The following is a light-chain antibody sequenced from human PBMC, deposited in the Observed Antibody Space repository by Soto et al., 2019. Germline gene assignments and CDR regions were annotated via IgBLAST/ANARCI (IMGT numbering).Light chain of an antibody. CDR2: DAS. J-gene: IGKJ4*01. V-gene: IGKV3-11*01. Sequence: TLSLSPGERATLSCRASQSVSSYLAWYQQKPGQAPRLLIYDASNRATGIPARFSGSGSGTDFTLTISSLEPEDFAVYYCLERRHWLLTVGGGNKLHIK. CDR1: QSVSSY. CDR3: LERRHWLLT.